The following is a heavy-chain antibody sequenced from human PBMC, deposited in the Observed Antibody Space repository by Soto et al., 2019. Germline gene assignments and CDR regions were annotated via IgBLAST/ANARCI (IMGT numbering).Heavy chain of an antibody. CDR2: IYTSGST. Sequence: QVQLQESGPGLVKPSETLSLTCTVSGGSISGYYWSWIRQPAGKGLEWIGRIYTSGSTNYNPSLKSRVTMSVDTSKTQFALKMSSVNAADTAVYYCARDIPPSYSSASGGFGYWGQGTLVTVSS. D-gene: IGHD6-6*01. CDR1: GGSISGYY. J-gene: IGHJ4*02. V-gene: IGHV4-4*07. CDR3: ARDIPPSYSSASGGFGY.